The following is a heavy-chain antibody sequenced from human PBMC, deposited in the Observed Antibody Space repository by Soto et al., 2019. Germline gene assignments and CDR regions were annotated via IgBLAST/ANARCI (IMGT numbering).Heavy chain of an antibody. V-gene: IGHV3-23*01. CDR1: GFTFSSYA. Sequence: GGSLRLSCAASGFTFSSYAMRWVRQAPGKGLEWVSAVSGSGGSTYYAETVKGRFTISRDNSKNTLYLQMNSLRAVATAVYYCARMGPGTYFDYWGQGTVVTVSS. CDR2: VSGSGGST. J-gene: IGHJ4*02. D-gene: IGHD6-13*01. CDR3: ARMGPGTYFDY.